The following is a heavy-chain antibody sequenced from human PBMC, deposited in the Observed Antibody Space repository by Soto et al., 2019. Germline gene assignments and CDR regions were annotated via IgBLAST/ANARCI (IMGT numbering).Heavy chain of an antibody. CDR3: ARGSSGYDLNYFDY. CDR1: GYTFTSYG. J-gene: IGHJ4*02. CDR2: ISAYNGNT. Sequence: GASVKVSCKASGYTFTSYGISWVRQAPGQGVEWMGWISAYNGNTNYAQKLQGRVTMTTDTSTSTAYMELRSLRSDDTAVYYCARGSSGYDLNYFDYWGQGTLVTVSS. V-gene: IGHV1-18*01. D-gene: IGHD5-12*01.